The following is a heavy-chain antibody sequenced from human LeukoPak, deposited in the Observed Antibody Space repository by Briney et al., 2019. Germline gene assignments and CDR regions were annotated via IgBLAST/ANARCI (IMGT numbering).Heavy chain of an antibody. J-gene: IGHJ2*01. CDR2: IYYSGST. V-gene: IGHV4-59*01. CDR1: GGSISSYY. Sequence: SETLSLTCTVSGGSISSYYWSWIRQPPGKGLEWIGYIYYSGSTNYNPSLKSRVTISVDTSKNQFSLKLSSVTAADTAVYYCARESSGGDWYFDLWGRGTLVTVSS. CDR3: ARESSGGDWYFDL. D-gene: IGHD6-19*01.